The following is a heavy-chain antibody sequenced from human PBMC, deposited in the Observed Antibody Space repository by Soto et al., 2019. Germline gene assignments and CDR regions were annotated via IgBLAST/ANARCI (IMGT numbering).Heavy chain of an antibody. CDR1: GGSISSSSYY. Sequence: PSETLSLTCTVSGGSISSSSYYWGWIRQHPGKGLEWIGSIYYSGSTYYNPSLKSRVTISVDTSKNQFSLKLSSVTAADTAVYYCARVGIGYYYMDVWGKGTTVTVSS. J-gene: IGHJ6*03. CDR2: IYYSGST. CDR3: ARVGIGYYYMDV. V-gene: IGHV4-31*03.